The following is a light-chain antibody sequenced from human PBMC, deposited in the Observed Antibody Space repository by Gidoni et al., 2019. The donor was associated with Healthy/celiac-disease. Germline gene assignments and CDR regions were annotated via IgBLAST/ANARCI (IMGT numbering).Light chain of an antibody. V-gene: IGKV1-39*01. CDR3: QQSYSTLLT. Sequence: DTQMTHSPSSLSASVGDRVTITCRARQSISSYLNWYQQKPGKAPKLLIYAASSLQSGVPSRFSGSGSGTDFTLTISSLQPEDFATYYCQQSYSTLLTFGGGTKVEIK. CDR1: QSISSY. CDR2: AAS. J-gene: IGKJ4*01.